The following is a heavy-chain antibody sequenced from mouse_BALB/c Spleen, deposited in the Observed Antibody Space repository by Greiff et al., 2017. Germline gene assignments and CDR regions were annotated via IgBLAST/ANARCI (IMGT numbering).Heavy chain of an antibody. Sequence: LQQPGSELVRPGASVKLSCKASGYTFTSYWMHWVKQRPGQGLEWIGNIYPGSGSINYDEKFKSKATLTVDTSSSTAYMQLSSLTSEDSAVYYCTREYYDYDWFAYWGQGTLVTVSA. CDR1: GYTFTSYW. CDR3: TREYYDYDWFAY. D-gene: IGHD2-4*01. CDR2: IYPGSGSI. V-gene: IGHV1S22*01. J-gene: IGHJ3*01.